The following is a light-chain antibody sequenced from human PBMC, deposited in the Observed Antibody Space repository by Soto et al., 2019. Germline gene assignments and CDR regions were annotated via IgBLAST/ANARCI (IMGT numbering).Light chain of an antibody. J-gene: IGKJ1*01. CDR3: QQYDSYPWR. CDR1: QSIGSW. Sequence: DIQMTQSPSTLSASVGDRVTITCRASQSIGSWLAWYQQKPGEAPKLLIYDASISNLASGVPSRFSGSGSGTEFTLIISSLQSDDFATYYCQQYDSYPWRFGQGTRVEI. V-gene: IGKV1-5*01. CDR2: DASIS.